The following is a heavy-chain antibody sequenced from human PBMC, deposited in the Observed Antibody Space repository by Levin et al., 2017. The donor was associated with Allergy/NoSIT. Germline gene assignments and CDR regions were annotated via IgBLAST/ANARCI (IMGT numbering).Heavy chain of an antibody. CDR1: GFTFSSYA. J-gene: IGHJ6*02. V-gene: IGHV3-23*01. CDR3: ANADGMDV. Sequence: SCAGSGFTFSSYAMSWVRQAPGKGLEWVSRISGSGGSTYYADSVQGRFTISRDNSKNTLFLQMNSLRPEDTALYYCANADGMDVWGQGTTVTVSS. CDR2: ISGSGGST.